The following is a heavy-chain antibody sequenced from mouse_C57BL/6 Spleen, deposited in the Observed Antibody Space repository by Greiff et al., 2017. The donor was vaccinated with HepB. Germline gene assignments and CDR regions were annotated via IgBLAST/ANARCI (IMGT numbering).Heavy chain of an antibody. CDR2: IYPSDSET. D-gene: IGHD1-1*02. CDR1: GYTFTSYW. Sequence: QVQLQQPGAELVRPGSSVKLSCKASGYTFTSYWMDWVKQRPGQGLEWIGNIYPSDSETHYNQKFKDKATLTVDKSSSTAYMQLSSLTSEDSAVYYCARSLYGHFDYWGQGTTLTVSS. CDR3: ARSLYGHFDY. J-gene: IGHJ2*01. V-gene: IGHV1-61*01.